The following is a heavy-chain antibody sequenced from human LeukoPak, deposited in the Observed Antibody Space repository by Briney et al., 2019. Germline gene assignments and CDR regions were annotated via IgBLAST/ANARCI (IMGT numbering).Heavy chain of an antibody. CDR1: GFTFSSYA. V-gene: IGHV3-23*01. D-gene: IGHD3-22*01. J-gene: IGHJ4*02. Sequence: GGSLRLSCAASGFTFSSYAMSWVRQAPGKGLEWVSAISGSGGSTYYADSVKGRFTISRDNAKNSLYLQMNSLRAEDTAVYYCARDLPPDYYDSSGYYNPGYWGQGTLVTVSS. CDR3: ARDLPPDYYDSSGYYNPGY. CDR2: ISGSGGST.